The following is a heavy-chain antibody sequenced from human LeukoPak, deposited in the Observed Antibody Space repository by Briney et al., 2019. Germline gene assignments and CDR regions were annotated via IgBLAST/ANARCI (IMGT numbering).Heavy chain of an antibody. V-gene: IGHV3-30*02. CDR1: GFSFSNYG. Sequence: GGSLRLSCAASGFSFSNYGMHWVRQAPGKGLEWVAFIRYDGSNKDYADSVKGRFTINISRDNSKNTLYLQMNSLRGEDTAVYYCAKDARYCSGGSCYSTTTFDHWGQGTLVTVSS. CDR3: AKDARYCSGGSCYSTTTFDH. CDR2: IRYDGSNK. D-gene: IGHD2-15*01. J-gene: IGHJ4*02.